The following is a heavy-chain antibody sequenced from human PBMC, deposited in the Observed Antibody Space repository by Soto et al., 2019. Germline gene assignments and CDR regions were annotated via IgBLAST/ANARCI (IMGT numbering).Heavy chain of an antibody. D-gene: IGHD3-3*01. CDR1: GFSFSSYP. Sequence: GGSLRLSCVASGFSFSSYPMTWVRQAPGKGLEWVSVISGSGTNTYYAESVKGRFTISRDSSQNTLYLQMNSLRAEDTAVYYCGKKNPPPPCFAPWAQGTLSPSPQ. CDR2: ISGSGTNT. CDR3: GKKNPPPPCFAP. J-gene: IGHJ5*02. V-gene: IGHV3-23*01.